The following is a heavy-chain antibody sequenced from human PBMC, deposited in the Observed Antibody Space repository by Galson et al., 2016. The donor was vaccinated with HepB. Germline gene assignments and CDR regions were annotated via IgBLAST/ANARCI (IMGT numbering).Heavy chain of an antibody. CDR1: TFAFNIYT. V-gene: IGHV3-23*01. D-gene: IGHD3-10*01. CDR3: AKDRDYSASGRGEFYY. CDR2: ISGSGNSA. Sequence: SLRLSCATSTFAFNIYTMTWVRQAPGKGLEWVSSISGSGNSAEYADSVKGRFIISRENSQNTLYLQMTSLRHEDTAIYFCAKDRDYSASGRGEFYYWGQGTLVTVSS. J-gene: IGHJ4*02.